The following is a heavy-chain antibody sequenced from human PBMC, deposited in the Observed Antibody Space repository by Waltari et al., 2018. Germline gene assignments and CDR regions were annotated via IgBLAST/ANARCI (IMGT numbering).Heavy chain of an antibody. CDR1: GYTFTGYY. V-gene: IGHV1-2*06. CDR3: ARGGVQGVTIDAFDI. D-gene: IGHD3-10*01. Sequence: QVQLVQSGAEVKKPGASVKVSCKASGYTFTGYYMHGLRQAPGQGLEWMGRINPNSGGTNYAQKFQGRVTMTRDTSISTAYMELSRLRSDDTAVYYCARGGVQGVTIDAFDIWGQGTMVTVSS. J-gene: IGHJ3*02. CDR2: INPNSGGT.